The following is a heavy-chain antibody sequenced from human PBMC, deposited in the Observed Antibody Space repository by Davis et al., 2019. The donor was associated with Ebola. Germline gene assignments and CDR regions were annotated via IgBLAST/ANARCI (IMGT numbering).Heavy chain of an antibody. V-gene: IGHV3-7*01. J-gene: IGHJ6*02. CDR3: AKGISRITMIVVVYGMDV. D-gene: IGHD3-22*01. Sequence: GGSLRLSCAASGFSFSRYWMSWVRQAPGKGLEWVANIKQDGSEKYYVDSVKGRFTISRDNAKNSLYLQMDSLRAEDTAVYYCAKGISRITMIVVVYGMDVWGQGTTVTVSS. CDR2: IKQDGSEK. CDR1: GFSFSRYW.